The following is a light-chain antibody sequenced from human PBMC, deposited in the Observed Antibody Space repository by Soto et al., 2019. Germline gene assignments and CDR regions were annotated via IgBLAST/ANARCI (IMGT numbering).Light chain of an antibody. CDR1: QSSGSNF. Sequence: EIVLTQSPGTLSLSPGERATVSCKTSQSSGSNFLAWYQQKSGQAPRLLIYASSQRATGIPDRFSGSASGADFTLTIDRLEPEDFSVYYCQLYGNSPPVGQGTRLEIK. J-gene: IGKJ5*01. CDR2: ASS. CDR3: QLYGNSPP. V-gene: IGKV3-20*01.